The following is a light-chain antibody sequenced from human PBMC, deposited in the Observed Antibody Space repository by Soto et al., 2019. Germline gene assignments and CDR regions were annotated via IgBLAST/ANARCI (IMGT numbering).Light chain of an antibody. V-gene: IGKV1-39*01. CDR2: AAS. Sequence: DIQMTQSPSSLSASVGDRVTITCRASQSISSYLNWYQQKPGEAPKLLIYAASSLQSGVPSRFSGSGSGTDFTLIISSLQPEDFATYYCQQSYVTPWTFGQGTKVEIK. CDR1: QSISSY. J-gene: IGKJ1*01. CDR3: QQSYVTPWT.